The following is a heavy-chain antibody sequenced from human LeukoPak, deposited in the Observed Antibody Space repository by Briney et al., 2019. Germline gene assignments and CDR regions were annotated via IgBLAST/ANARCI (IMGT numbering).Heavy chain of an antibody. V-gene: IGHV3-23*01. CDR2: INYNGGNT. CDR3: AKDGSGSSLD. CDR1: GFTFNNYA. J-gene: IGHJ4*02. Sequence: GGSLRLSCAASGFTFNNYAMTWVRQAPGKRLEWVSTINYNGGNTYYADSEKGRFTISRDNSKNTLYLQLNSLRAEDTAVYYCAKDGSGSSLDWGQGTLVTVSS. D-gene: IGHD6-19*01.